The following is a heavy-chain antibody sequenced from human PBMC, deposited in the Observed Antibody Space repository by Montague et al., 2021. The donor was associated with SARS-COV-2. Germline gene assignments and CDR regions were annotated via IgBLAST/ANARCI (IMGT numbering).Heavy chain of an antibody. J-gene: IGHJ4*01. D-gene: IGHD1-26*01. CDR2: VHFSGIT. Sequence: SETLSLTCTVSGGSLNGYFWSWIRQAPGKTLEWLGYVHFSGITNYNPSLKSRVDISVDTSKSQLSLRLASVTAADTAVYFCAGGVSTGTYTFDHWGHGVLVTVSS. V-gene: IGHV4-59*01. CDR1: GGSLNGYF. CDR3: AGGVSTGTYTFDH.